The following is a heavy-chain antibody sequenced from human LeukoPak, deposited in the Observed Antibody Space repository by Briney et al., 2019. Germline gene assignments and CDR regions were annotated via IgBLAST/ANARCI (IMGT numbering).Heavy chain of an antibody. CDR2: IYYSGST. V-gene: IGHV4-39*01. CDR3: ARGLSNVWVVPAAARKSGYGVRFDY. CDR1: GGSISSSSYY. Sequence: PSETLSLTCTVSGGSISSSSYYWGWIRQPPGKGLEWIGSIYYSGSTYYNPSLKSRVTISVDTSKNQFSLKLSSVTAADTAVYYCARGLSNVWVVPAAARKSGYGVRFDYWGQGTLVTVSA. D-gene: IGHD2-2*01. J-gene: IGHJ4*02.